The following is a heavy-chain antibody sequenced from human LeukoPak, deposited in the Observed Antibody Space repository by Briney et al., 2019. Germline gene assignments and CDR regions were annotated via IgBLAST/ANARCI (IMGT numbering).Heavy chain of an antibody. V-gene: IGHV3-23*01. Sequence: GGSLRLSCAASGFTFSDYGIHWVRQAPGKGLEWVSGISGSGDSTSYADSLKGRFIISRVNSKNTLYLQMNSLRVEDTALYYCTRVAVGPNVAAYWFDPWGQGTLVTVSS. CDR1: GFTFSDYG. D-gene: IGHD1-26*01. CDR2: ISGSGDST. CDR3: TRVAVGPNVAAYWFDP. J-gene: IGHJ5*02.